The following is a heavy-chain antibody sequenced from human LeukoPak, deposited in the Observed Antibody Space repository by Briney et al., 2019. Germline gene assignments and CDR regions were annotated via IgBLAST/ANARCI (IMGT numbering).Heavy chain of an antibody. Sequence: GGSLRLSCTTSGFAFDDFAMSWVRQPAGKGLDCVGFIRRRAYGGAAEYAASVKGRFIISRDDSKGIAYLQMNSLKTEDTAVYYCSRNGLVDFDYWGQGSRVIVSP. CDR3: SRNGLVDFDY. V-gene: IGHV3-49*04. CDR2: IRRRAYGGAA. D-gene: IGHD2-8*01. CDR1: GFAFDDFA. J-gene: IGHJ4*02.